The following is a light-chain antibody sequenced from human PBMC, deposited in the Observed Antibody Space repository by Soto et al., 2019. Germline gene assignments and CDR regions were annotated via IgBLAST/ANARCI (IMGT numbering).Light chain of an antibody. Sequence: EIVMTQSPASLSVSPGERATLSCRASQSISTNLAWFQHKPGQAPRLLIYGASTRATGIPARFSGSGSGTKFTLTINSLQSDDFAVYFCQQYNSWPPITFGQGTRLQIE. CDR2: GAS. V-gene: IGKV3-15*01. J-gene: IGKJ5*01. CDR1: QSISTN. CDR3: QQYNSWPPIT.